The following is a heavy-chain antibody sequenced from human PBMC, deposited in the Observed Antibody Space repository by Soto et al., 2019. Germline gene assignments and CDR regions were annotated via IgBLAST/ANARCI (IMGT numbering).Heavy chain of an antibody. Sequence: QVQLVQSGAEVKKPGASVKVSCKASGYTFTSYYMHWVRQAPGQGLEWMGWINPDSGVTYYPHKFQDRVTMTRDTSISTAYMELSRLTSDATALYYCARDRGVRDVWGQGTTVIVSS. CDR1: GYTFTSYY. CDR2: INPDSGVT. D-gene: IGHD2-8*01. CDR3: ARDRGVRDV. V-gene: IGHV1-2*02. J-gene: IGHJ6*02.